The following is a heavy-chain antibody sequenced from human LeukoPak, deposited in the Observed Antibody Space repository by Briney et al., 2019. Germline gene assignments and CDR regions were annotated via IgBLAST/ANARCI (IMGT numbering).Heavy chain of an antibody. D-gene: IGHD3/OR15-3a*01. CDR1: ESTFSDYG. CDR2: ITSTSSKI. V-gene: IGHV3-21*01. J-gene: IGHJ6*03. CDR3: AGAILDPFYFYYYMDV. Sequence: GGSLRLSCVASESTFSDYGMNWVRQAPGKGLEWISFITSTSSKIYYADSVKGRFTISRDNAMNSLYLQMDSLRVEDTAVYYCAGAILDPFYFYYYMDVWGKGTTVTVSS.